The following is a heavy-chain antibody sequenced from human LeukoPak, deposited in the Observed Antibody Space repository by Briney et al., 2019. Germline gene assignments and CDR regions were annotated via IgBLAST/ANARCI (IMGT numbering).Heavy chain of an antibody. J-gene: IGHJ3*02. D-gene: IGHD4-17*01. CDR2: IRYDGNNK. V-gene: IGHV3-30*02. Sequence: GGSLRLSCGASGFTFSSYGMHWVRQAPGKGLEWVAFIRYDGNNKYQPDSVKGRFTISRDNSKNTLYLQMNSLRAEDTAVYYCAKDTPVTRWAFDIWGQGTMVTVSS. CDR1: GFTFSSYG. CDR3: AKDTPVTRWAFDI.